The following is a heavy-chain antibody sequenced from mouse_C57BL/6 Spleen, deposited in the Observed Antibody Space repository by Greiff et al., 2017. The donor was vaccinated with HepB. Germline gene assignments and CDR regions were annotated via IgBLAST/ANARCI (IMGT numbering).Heavy chain of an antibody. V-gene: IGHV2-6-1*01. CDR2: IWSDGST. CDR1: GFSLTSYG. D-gene: IGHD2-5*01. CDR3: ARHNNNYGGDYAMDY. Sequence: VQLKESGPGLVAPSQSLSITCTVSGFSLTSYGVHWVRQPPGKGLEWLVVIWSDGSTTYNSALKSRLSISKDNSKSQVFLKMNSLQTDDTAMYYCARHNNNYGGDYAMDYWGQGTSVTVSS. J-gene: IGHJ4*01.